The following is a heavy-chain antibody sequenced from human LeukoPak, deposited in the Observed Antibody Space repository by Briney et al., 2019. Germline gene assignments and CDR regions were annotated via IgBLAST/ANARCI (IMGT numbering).Heavy chain of an antibody. Sequence: GGSLRLSCAASGFTFDNYAMHWVRQAPGKGLEWVSFINGDGGRTYYADSVKGRFTISRDNNKDSLYLQVSSRISEDTALYDCANDNPTQWLPDYLGRGTLVTVSS. D-gene: IGHD6-19*01. V-gene: IGHV3-43*02. CDR3: ANDNPTQWLPDY. J-gene: IGHJ4*02. CDR2: INGDGGRT. CDR1: GFTFDNYA.